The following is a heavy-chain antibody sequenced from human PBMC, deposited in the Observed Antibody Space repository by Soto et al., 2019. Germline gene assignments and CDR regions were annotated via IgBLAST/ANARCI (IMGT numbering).Heavy chain of an antibody. D-gene: IGHD1-26*01. J-gene: IGHJ6*02. CDR3: TREVGRRYSYYYGMDV. CDR1: GFTFGDYA. CDR2: IRSKAYGGTT. V-gene: IGHV3-49*03. Sequence: PGGSLRLSCTASGFTFGDYAMSWFRQAPGKGLERVGFIRSKAYGGTTEYAASVKGRFTISRDESKSIAYLQMNSLKTEDTAVYYCTREVGRRYSYYYGMDVWGQGTTVTVSS.